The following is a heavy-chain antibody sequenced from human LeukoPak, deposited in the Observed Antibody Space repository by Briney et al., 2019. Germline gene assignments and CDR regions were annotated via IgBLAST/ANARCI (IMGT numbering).Heavy chain of an antibody. J-gene: IGHJ5*02. Sequence: GGSLRLSCAASGLTFSSHWMHWVRQAPGKGLVWVSRITNDGSSTTYADSVKGRFTISRDNAKNTLYLQMNSLRAEDTAVYYCARALAVAGTGGFDPWGQGTLVTVSS. CDR2: ITNDGSST. CDR1: GLTFSSHW. CDR3: ARALAVAGTGGFDP. V-gene: IGHV3-74*01. D-gene: IGHD6-19*01.